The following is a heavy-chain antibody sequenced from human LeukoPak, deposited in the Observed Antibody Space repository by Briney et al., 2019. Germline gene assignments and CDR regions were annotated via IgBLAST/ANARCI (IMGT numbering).Heavy chain of an antibody. J-gene: IGHJ4*02. D-gene: IGHD5-18*01. Sequence: SETLSLTCTVSGYSISSGYYWGWIRQPPGKGLEWIGSIYHSGSTYYNPSLKSRVTISVDTSKNQFSLKLSSVTAADTAVYYCARGYSYGPGENYFDYWGQGTLVTVSS. V-gene: IGHV4-38-2*02. CDR1: GYSISSGYY. CDR3: ARGYSYGPGENYFDY. CDR2: IYHSGST.